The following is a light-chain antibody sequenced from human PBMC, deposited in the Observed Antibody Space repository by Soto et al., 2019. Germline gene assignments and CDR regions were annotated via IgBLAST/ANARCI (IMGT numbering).Light chain of an antibody. CDR3: SSDTSSAPGVL. J-gene: IGLJ2*01. Sequence: QSALTQPASVSGSPGQSITISCSGTSSDVGGSNYVSWYQQHPGEAPKLMIYDVSYRPSGVSNRFSGSKSGNTASLTISGLQAEDEADYFCSSDTSSAPGVLFGGGTKLTVL. CDR1: SSDVGGSNY. CDR2: DVS. V-gene: IGLV2-14*03.